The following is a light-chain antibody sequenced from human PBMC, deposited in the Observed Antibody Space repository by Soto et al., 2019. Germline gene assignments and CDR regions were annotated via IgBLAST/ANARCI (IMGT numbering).Light chain of an antibody. CDR2: DAS. V-gene: IGKV3-11*01. J-gene: IGKJ5*01. CDR1: QSVSSD. Sequence: EIVLTQSPGTLSLSPGERATLSCSASQSVSSDLAWYQQKPGQAPRLLIYDASNRATGIPARFSGSGSGTDFTLTISSLEAEDFAVYYCQQRSNWPPITVGQGTRLKI. CDR3: QQRSNWPPIT.